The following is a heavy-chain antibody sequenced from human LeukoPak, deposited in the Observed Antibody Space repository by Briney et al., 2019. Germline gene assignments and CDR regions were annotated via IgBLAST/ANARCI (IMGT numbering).Heavy chain of an antibody. D-gene: IGHD6-13*01. CDR2: INWNGGST. V-gene: IGHV3-20*04. CDR1: GFTFDDYG. CDR3: ARDGTYSSSWYSPSDY. J-gene: IGHJ4*02. Sequence: GGSLRLSCAASGFTFDDYGMSWVRQAPGKGLEWVSGINWNGGSTGYADSVKGRFTISRDNAKNSLYLQMNSLRAEDTALYYCARDGTYSSSWYSPSDYWGQGTLVTVSS.